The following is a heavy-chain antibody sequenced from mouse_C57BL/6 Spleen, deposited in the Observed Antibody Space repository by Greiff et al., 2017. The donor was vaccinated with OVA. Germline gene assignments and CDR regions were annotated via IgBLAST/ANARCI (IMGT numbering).Heavy chain of an antibody. D-gene: IGHD1-1*01. CDR2: IDPENGDT. Sequence: VQLQQSGAELVRPGASVKLSCTASGFNIKDDYMHWVKQRPEQGLEWIGWIDPENGDTEYASKFQGKATITADTSSNTAYLQLSSLTSEDTAVYYCTTGVDYYGSSYGYFDVWGTGTTVTVSS. CDR1: GFNIKDDY. V-gene: IGHV14-4*01. J-gene: IGHJ1*03. CDR3: TTGVDYYGSSYGYFDV.